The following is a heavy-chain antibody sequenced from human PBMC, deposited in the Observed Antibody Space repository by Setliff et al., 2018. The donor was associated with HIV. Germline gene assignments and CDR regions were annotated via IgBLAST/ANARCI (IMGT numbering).Heavy chain of an antibody. CDR3: ARGSEAYYDFWSGYYPFDY. D-gene: IGHD3-3*01. Sequence: ASVKVSCKASGYTFTSYAMHWVRQAPGQRLEWMGWINAGNGNTKYSQEFQGRVTMTRDTSASTAYMELSSLRSEDMAVYYCARGSEAYYDFWSGYYPFDYWGQGTLVTVSS. J-gene: IGHJ4*02. CDR2: INAGNGNT. CDR1: GYTFTSYA. V-gene: IGHV1-3*03.